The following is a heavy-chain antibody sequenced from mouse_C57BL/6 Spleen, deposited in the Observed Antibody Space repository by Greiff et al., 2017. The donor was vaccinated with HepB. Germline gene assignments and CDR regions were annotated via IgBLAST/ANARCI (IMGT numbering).Heavy chain of an antibody. V-gene: IGHV6-6*01. CDR2: IRNKANNHAP. CDR3: TRPDWDFFAY. D-gene: IGHD4-1*01. CDR1: GFPFSDAW. Sequence: DVKLVESGGGLVQPGGSMKIPCAVSGFPFSDAWMDWVRQSPEEGLVWVAEIRNKANNHAPYYAESVKGRFTISRDDSKSSVYLQMNSLRAEDTGIYYCTRPDWDFFAYWGQGTLVTVSA. J-gene: IGHJ3*01.